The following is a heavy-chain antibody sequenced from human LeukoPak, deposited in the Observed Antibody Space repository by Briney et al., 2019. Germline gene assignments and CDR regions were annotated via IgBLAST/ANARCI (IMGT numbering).Heavy chain of an antibody. Sequence: GGSLRLSCAASGFIFSTFAMGWVRQAPGKGLEWVSTISGSGATTYYAASVKGRFTISRDKSKNTLYLQMNSLRAEDTAIYFSAKSGSGWRGSTYYFDYWGQGTLVTVSS. CDR3: AKSGSGWRGSTYYFDY. J-gene: IGHJ4*02. CDR1: GFIFSTFA. CDR2: ISGSGATT. V-gene: IGHV3-23*01. D-gene: IGHD6-25*01.